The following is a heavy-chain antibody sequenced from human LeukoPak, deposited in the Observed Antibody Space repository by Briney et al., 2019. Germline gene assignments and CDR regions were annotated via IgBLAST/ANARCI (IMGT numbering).Heavy chain of an antibody. CDR2: IKPDGNEK. CDR3: ARDWTNFLEGLNDY. V-gene: IGHV3-7*01. CDR1: GFTFSSYW. Sequence: QPGGSLRLSCAASGFTFSSYWMSWVRQAPGKGPEWVANIKPDGNEKNYVDSVKGRFTISRDNAKNSLYLQMNSLRADDTAVYYCARDWTNFLEGLNDYWGQGNQVTVSS. J-gene: IGHJ4*02. D-gene: IGHD3/OR15-3a*01.